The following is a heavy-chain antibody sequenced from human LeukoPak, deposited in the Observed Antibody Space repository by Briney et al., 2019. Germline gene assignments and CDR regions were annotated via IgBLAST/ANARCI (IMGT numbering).Heavy chain of an antibody. Sequence: GGSLRLSCAASGFTFSSYGMSWVRQAPGKGLEWVSAISGSAGSTYYADSVKGRFTISRDNSKNTLYLQMNSLRAEDTALYYCAKDNPVRALYYYSMDVWGTGTTVTVSS. D-gene: IGHD4-11*01. J-gene: IGHJ6*03. CDR1: GFTFSSYG. V-gene: IGHV3-23*01. CDR2: ISGSAGST. CDR3: AKDNPVRALYYYSMDV.